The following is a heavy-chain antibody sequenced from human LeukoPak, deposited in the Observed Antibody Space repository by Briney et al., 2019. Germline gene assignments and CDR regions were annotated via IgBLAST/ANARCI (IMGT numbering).Heavy chain of an antibody. Sequence: SETLSLTCTVSGGSISSYYWSWIRQPPGKGLKWIGNIYYSGYTTYSPSLRSRVTISVDTSKNQFSLKLSSVTAADTAVYYCARGGSGWNYYYYYMDVWGKGTTVTISS. J-gene: IGHJ6*03. CDR3: ARGGSGWNYYYYYMDV. V-gene: IGHV4-59*08. CDR1: GGSISSYY. CDR2: IYYSGYT. D-gene: IGHD6-19*01.